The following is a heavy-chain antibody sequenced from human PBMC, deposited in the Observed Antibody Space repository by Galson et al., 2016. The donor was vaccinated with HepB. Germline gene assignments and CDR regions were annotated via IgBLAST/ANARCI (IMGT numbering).Heavy chain of an antibody. D-gene: IGHD2-15*01. V-gene: IGHV3-23*01. CDR1: GFTFSSHG. J-gene: IGHJ6*02. CDR3: AKRAHATGDYCGMDV. CDR2: TSGSGGST. Sequence: SLRLSCAASGFTFSSHGMHWVRQAPGTSGSGGSTYYADSVKGRFTISRDNSKNTLYLQMNSLRAEDTAVYYCAKRAHATGDYCGMDVWGQGTTVTVSS.